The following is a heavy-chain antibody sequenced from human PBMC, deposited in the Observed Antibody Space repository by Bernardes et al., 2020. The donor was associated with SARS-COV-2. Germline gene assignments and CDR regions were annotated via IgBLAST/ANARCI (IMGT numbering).Heavy chain of an antibody. Sequence: GGSLRLSCAVSGFTFTNYAINWVRQAPGKGLEWVSGISCTGGTTYYADSVRGRFTISRDNSKNTQYLQMNSLRAEDTAVYFCAKDIGRGALKAMDVWGQGTTVTVSS. CDR1: GFTFTNYA. V-gene: IGHV3-23*01. J-gene: IGHJ6*02. CDR2: ISCTGGTT. CDR3: AKDIGRGALKAMDV. D-gene: IGHD1-26*01.